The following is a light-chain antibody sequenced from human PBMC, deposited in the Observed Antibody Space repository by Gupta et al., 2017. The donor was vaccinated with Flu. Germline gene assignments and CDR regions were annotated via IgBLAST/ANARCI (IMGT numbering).Light chain of an antibody. Sequence: ERSTLSCRANQSVDGKLAWYQQRRGQAPRLLIFGASARATGVPDRFSGSGSGTEFTLTISSLQSEDFAVYHCQQYKTWPLTFGGGTKMEI. CDR3: QQYKTWPLT. CDR2: GAS. J-gene: IGKJ4*01. V-gene: IGKV3-15*01. CDR1: QSVDGK.